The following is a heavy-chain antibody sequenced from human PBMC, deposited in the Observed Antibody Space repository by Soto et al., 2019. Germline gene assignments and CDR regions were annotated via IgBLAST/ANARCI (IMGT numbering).Heavy chain of an antibody. J-gene: IGHJ4*02. CDR2: IWYDGSNK. CDR1: GFTFSSYG. CDR3: ARHTFKRSGWYPF. D-gene: IGHD6-19*01. V-gene: IGHV3-33*01. Sequence: GGSLRLSCAASGFTFSSYGIHWVRHAPCKGLEWVAVIWYDGSNKYYADSVKGRFTISRDNSKNTLYLQMNSLRAEDTAVYYCARHTFKRSGWYPFWGQGNLFTFSS.